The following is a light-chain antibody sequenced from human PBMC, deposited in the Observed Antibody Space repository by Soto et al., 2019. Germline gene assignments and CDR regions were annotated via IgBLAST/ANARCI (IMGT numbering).Light chain of an antibody. CDR3: QQYYSYPPIT. V-gene: IGKV1-8*01. J-gene: IGKJ5*01. Sequence: AIRMTQSPSSLSASTGDRVTITCRASQGISSYLAWYQQKPGKAPKLLIYAASTLQSGVPSRFSGSGSGTDFTLTISSLQSEDFATYYCQQYYSYPPITFGQGTRLEIK. CDR1: QGISSY. CDR2: AAS.